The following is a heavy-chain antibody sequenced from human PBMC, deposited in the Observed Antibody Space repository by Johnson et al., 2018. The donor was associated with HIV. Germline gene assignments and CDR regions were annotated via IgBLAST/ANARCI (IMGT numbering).Heavy chain of an antibody. Sequence: QVQLVESGGGVVRPGRSLRLSCVVSGFTFSNYPMHWVRQAPGKGLEWVAFIRYDGSNKYYADSVKGRFTISKDNSRNTLFLHMNSLRADDTAVYYCAKDKFMCLDNPVDAFDVWGQGTMVTFSS. V-gene: IGHV3-33*06. D-gene: IGHD3/OR15-3a*01. CDR2: IRYDGSNK. J-gene: IGHJ3*01. CDR3: AKDKFMCLDNPVDAFDV. CDR1: GFTFSNYP.